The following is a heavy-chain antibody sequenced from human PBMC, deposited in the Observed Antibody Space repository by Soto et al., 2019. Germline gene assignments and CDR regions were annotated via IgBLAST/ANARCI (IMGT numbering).Heavy chain of an antibody. D-gene: IGHD4-17*01. J-gene: IGHJ2*01. V-gene: IGHV3-53*01. CDR2: IYSGGAT. CDR3: ARVDYGFYGWYFDL. Sequence: EVQLVESGGGLIQPGGSLRLSCAASGFTVTNKYMTWVRQAPGKGLEWVSLIYSGGATSYADSVKGRFTISRDNSKDIRYLQMNSLRAEDTAVYYCARVDYGFYGWYFDLWGRGTLVTVSS. CDR1: GFTVTNKY.